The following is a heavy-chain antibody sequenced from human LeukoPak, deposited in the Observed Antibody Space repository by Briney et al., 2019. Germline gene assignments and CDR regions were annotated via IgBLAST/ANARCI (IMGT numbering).Heavy chain of an antibody. J-gene: IGHJ4*02. CDR1: GGSISSYY. Sequence: SETLSLTCTVSGGSISSYYWSWIRQPPGKGLEWIGCIYYSGSTNYNPSLKSRVTISVDTSKNQFSLKLSSVTAADTAVYYCARSRVVFGVAKNGYFDYWGQGTLVTVSS. CDR2: IYYSGST. CDR3: ARSRVVFGVAKNGYFDY. V-gene: IGHV4-59*01. D-gene: IGHD3-3*01.